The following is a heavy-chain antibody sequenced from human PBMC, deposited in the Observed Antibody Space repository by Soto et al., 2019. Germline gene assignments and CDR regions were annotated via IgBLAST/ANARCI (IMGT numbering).Heavy chain of an antibody. CDR1: GASINSGGYY. V-gene: IGHV4-31*03. J-gene: IGHJ4*02. CDR3: ARDHDILTGYSPGDY. D-gene: IGHD3-9*01. CDR2: IYFSGST. Sequence: SETLSLTCTVSGASINSGGYYWSWVRQFPGKGLEWIGYIYFSGSTFYNPSLESRVTISLDTSHNQFSLKLRSDDTAVYYCARDHDILTGYSPGDYWGQGTLVTVSS.